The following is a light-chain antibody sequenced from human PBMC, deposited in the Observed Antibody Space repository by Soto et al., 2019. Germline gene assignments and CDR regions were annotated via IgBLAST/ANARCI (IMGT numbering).Light chain of an antibody. Sequence: ALTQPASVSGSPGQSITISCTGTSSDVGGYRFVSWYQHHPGEAPKLIIYEVSTRPSGVSSRFSGSKSGNTASLTISGLQAEDESLYYCSSKSSGSTPMLFGGGTKVTVL. CDR2: EVS. J-gene: IGLJ3*02. V-gene: IGLV2-14*01. CDR3: SSKSSGSTPML. CDR1: SSDVGGYRF.